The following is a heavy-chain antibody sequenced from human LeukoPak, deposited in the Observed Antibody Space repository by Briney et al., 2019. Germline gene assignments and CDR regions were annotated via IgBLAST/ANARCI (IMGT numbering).Heavy chain of an antibody. CDR3: ARWGATIGGDAFDI. D-gene: IGHD1-26*01. CDR2: INHSGST. Sequence: SETLSLTCAVYGGSFSGYYWSWIRQPPGKGLEWIGEINHSGSTNYNPSLKSRVTISVDTSKNQFSLKLSSVTAADTAVYYCARWGATIGGDAFDIWGQGTMVTVSS. CDR1: GGSFSGYY. J-gene: IGHJ3*02. V-gene: IGHV4-34*01.